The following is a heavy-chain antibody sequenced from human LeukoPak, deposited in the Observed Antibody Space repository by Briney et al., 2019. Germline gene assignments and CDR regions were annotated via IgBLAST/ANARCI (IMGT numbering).Heavy chain of an antibody. Sequence: ASVNVSCKASGYTFTNYAMNWVRQAPGQGLEWMGWINTDTGNPTYAQGFTGRLVFSLDTSASTAYLQISSLKAEDTAIYYCARTLFGDQYQLLHNWFDPWGQGTLVTVSS. CDR1: GYTFTNYA. V-gene: IGHV7-4-1*02. D-gene: IGHD2-2*01. CDR2: INTDTGNP. J-gene: IGHJ5*02. CDR3: ARTLFGDQYQLLHNWFDP.